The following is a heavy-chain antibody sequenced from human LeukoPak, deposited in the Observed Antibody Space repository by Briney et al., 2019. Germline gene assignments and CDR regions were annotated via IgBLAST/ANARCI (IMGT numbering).Heavy chain of an antibody. CDR2: IYTSGST. Sequence: SETLSLTCTVSGGSISSYYWSWIRQPPGKGLEWIGYIYTSGSTNYNPSLKSRVTISVDTSKNQFSLKLSSVTAADTAVYYCARQFGYYYYYYWGQGTLVTVSS. V-gene: IGHV4-4*09. CDR1: GGSISSYY. D-gene: IGHD3-10*01. CDR3: ARQFGYYYYYY. J-gene: IGHJ4*02.